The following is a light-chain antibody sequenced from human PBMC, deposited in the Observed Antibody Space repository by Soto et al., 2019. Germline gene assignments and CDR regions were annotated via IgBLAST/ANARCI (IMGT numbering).Light chain of an antibody. V-gene: IGLV2-23*01. J-gene: IGLJ2*01. CDR3: SSYAGSIARVV. Sequence: QSALTQPASVSGSPGQSITISCTRSSTDFENYNLVSWYQHCPDKAPKLIIYEGTKRPSEISDRFSGSESDTTASLIISGLQPEDEADYYCSSYAGSIARVVFGGGTKLTVL. CDR1: STDFENYNL. CDR2: EGT.